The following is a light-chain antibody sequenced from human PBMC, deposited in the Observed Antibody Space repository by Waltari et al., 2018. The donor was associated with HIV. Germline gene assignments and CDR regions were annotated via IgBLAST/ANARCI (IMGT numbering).Light chain of an antibody. Sequence: DIVMTQSPDSLAVSLGERATINCKSSQSVLYSSNNKNHLAWYRQKPGQPPNLLIYWASSRESGVPDRFSGSGSGTDFTLTISSLQAEDVAVYYCQQYYTTPFTFGQGTKLEIK. J-gene: IGKJ2*01. V-gene: IGKV4-1*01. CDR2: WAS. CDR1: QSVLYSSNNKNH. CDR3: QQYYTTPFT.